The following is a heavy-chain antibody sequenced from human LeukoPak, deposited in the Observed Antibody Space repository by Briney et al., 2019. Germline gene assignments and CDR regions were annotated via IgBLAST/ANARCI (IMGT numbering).Heavy chain of an antibody. CDR2: INHSGST. CDR3: ARSRLQFGWFDP. D-gene: IGHD5-24*01. V-gene: IGHV4-34*01. J-gene: IGHJ5*02. CDR1: GGSFSGYY. Sequence: SETLSLTCAVYGGSFSGYYWSWIRQPPGKGLEWIGEINHSGSTNYNPPLKSRVSISVDTSKNQFSLKLSSVTAADTAVYYCARSRLQFGWFDPWGQGTLVTVSS.